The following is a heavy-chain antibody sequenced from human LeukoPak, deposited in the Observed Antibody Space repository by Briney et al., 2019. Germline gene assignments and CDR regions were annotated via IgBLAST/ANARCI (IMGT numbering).Heavy chain of an antibody. D-gene: IGHD1-26*01. CDR3: ARSVGQYPFDY. J-gene: IGHJ4*02. V-gene: IGHV1-46*01. CDR1: GGTFSSYA. CDR2: INPSGGST. Sequence: ASVKVSCKASGGTFSSYAISWVRQAPGQGLEWMGIINPSGGSTSYAQKFQGRVTMTRDTSTSTVYMELSSLRSEDTAVYYCARSVGQYPFDYWGQGTLVTVSS.